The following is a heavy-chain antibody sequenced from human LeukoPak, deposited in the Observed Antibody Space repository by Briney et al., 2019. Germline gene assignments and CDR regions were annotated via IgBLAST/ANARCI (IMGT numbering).Heavy chain of an antibody. CDR1: GFTFSSYG. CDR3: ARCGYSYGCDY. D-gene: IGHD5-18*01. Sequence: GGSLRLPCAASGFTFSSYGMSWVRQVPGKGLEWVSSITSSGVSTYYADSVKGRFTISRDNSKNTLFLQMNSLRAEDTAVYYCARCGYSYGCDYWGQGTLVTVSS. J-gene: IGHJ4*02. V-gene: IGHV3-23*01. CDR2: ITSSGVST.